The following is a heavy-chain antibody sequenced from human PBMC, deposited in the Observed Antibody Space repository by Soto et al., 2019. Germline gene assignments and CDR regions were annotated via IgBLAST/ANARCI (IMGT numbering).Heavy chain of an antibody. D-gene: IGHD2-15*01. CDR1: GGSISSYY. CDR2: IYYSGST. Sequence: SETLSLTCTVSGGSISSYYWSWIRQPPGKGLEWIGYIYYSGSTNYNPSLKSRVTISVDTSKNQFSLKLSSVTAADTAVYYCASFGGYCSGGSCYSPDGLAFDIWGQGTMVTVSS. CDR3: ASFGGYCSGGSCYSPDGLAFDI. V-gene: IGHV4-59*01. J-gene: IGHJ3*02.